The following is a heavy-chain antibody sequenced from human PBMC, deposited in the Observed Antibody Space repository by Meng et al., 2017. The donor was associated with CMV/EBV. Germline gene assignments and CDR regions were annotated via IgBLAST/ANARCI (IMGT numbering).Heavy chain of an antibody. CDR2: IYYSGST. CDR3: ARDNRRGGVDY. V-gene: IGHV4-30-4*08. CDR1: GGSISSGDYY. D-gene: IGHD3-3*01. Sequence: VALPGAGPGLVKPSQTLSLTCSVSGGSISSGDYYWSWIRQPPGKGLEWIGYIYYSGSTYYNPSLKSRVTISVDTSKNQFSLKLSSVTAADTAVYYCARDNRRGGVDYWGQGTLVTDSS. J-gene: IGHJ4*02.